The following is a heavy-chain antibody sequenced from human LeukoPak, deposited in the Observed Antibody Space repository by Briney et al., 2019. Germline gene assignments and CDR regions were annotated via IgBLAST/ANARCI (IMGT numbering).Heavy chain of an antibody. J-gene: IGHJ4*02. CDR2: INSNSGGT. V-gene: IGHV1-2*02. D-gene: IGHD3-16*01. Sequence: ASVKVSCKASGYTFTGYYMHWVRQAPGQGLEWMGWINSNSGGTNYAQKFQGRVTMTRDTSISTAYMELSRLRSDDTAVYYCARVWRSGATQYYFDYWGQGTLVTVSS. CDR1: GYTFTGYY. CDR3: ARVWRSGATQYYFDY.